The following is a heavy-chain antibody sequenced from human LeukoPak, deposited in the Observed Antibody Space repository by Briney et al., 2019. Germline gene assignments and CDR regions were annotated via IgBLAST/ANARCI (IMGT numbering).Heavy chain of an antibody. CDR1: GFIFSSYW. CDR3: ARVYYDSSGYYYDSFDI. V-gene: IGHV3-74*01. CDR2: INGDGSST. Sequence: GGSLRLSCAASGFIFSSYWMHWIRLAPGKGLVWVSRINGDGSSTTYADSVKGRFTISRDNAKNTVYLQMNSLRAEDTAVYYCARVYYDSSGYYYDSFDIWGQGTMVTVSS. D-gene: IGHD3-22*01. J-gene: IGHJ3*02.